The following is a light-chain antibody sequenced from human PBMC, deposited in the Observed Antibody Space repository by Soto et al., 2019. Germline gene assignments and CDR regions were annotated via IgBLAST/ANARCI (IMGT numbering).Light chain of an antibody. CDR1: QGVTTN. V-gene: IGKV3-15*01. CDR2: DVS. Sequence: EIVMTHSPATLSVSPLERVTLSCRAGQGVTTNFASYQQKSGQSPRLLIYDVSSRATGVPSRFSGTGSETAFTLTISGLQSEDSAIYFCQKYNNWPFYFGQGTRLEIK. J-gene: IGKJ5*01. CDR3: QKYNNWPFY.